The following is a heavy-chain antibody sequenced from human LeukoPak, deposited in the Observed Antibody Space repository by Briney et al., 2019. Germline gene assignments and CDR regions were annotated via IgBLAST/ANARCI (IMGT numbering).Heavy chain of an antibody. CDR1: GYTLTELS. Sequence: ASVKVSCKVSGYTLTELSMHWVRQAPGKGLEWMGGFDPEDGETIYAQKFQGRVTMTEDTSTDTAYMELSSLRSEDTAVYYCARDLGGYSYGYPPLFGDYWGQGTLVTVSS. V-gene: IGHV1-24*01. CDR2: FDPEDGET. CDR3: ARDLGGYSYGYPPLFGDY. J-gene: IGHJ4*02. D-gene: IGHD5-18*01.